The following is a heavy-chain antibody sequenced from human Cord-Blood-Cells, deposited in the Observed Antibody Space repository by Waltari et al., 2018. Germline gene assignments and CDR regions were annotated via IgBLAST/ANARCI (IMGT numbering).Heavy chain of an antibody. V-gene: IGHV4-34*01. CDR3: ASQLGIRYFDL. CDR2: INHSGST. D-gene: IGHD7-27*01. CDR1: GGSFSGYY. Sequence: QVQLQQWGAGLLKPSETLSLTCAVYGGSFSGYYWSWIRQPPGKGLEWIGEINHSGSTNYNPSLKSRVTISVDTSKNQFSLKLSSVTAADTVVYYCASQLGIRYFDLWGRGTLVTVSS. J-gene: IGHJ2*01.